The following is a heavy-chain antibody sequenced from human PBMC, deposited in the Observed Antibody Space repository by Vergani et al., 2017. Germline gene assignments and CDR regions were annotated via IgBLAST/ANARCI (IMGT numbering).Heavy chain of an antibody. CDR2: INHSGST. J-gene: IGHJ3*02. CDR3: ARGKIVVVVANDAFDI. D-gene: IGHD2-15*01. CDR1: GGSFSGYY. V-gene: IGHV4-34*01. Sequence: QVQLQQWGAGLLKPSETLSLTCAVYGGSFSGYYWSWIRQPPGKGLEWIGEINHSGSTNYNPSLKSRVTISVDTSKNQFSLKLSSVTAADTAVYYCARGKIVVVVANDAFDIWGQGTMVTVSS.